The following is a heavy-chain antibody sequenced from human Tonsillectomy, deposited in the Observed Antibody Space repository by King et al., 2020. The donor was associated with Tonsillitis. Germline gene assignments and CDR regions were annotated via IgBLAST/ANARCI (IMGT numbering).Heavy chain of an antibody. Sequence: VQLQQWGAGLLKPSETLSLTCAVYGESLSGYYWNWIRQPPGKGLEWIGEVAHSGSANYNPSLKSRVTISLDTSKNQFSLKLTSVTAADTAVYYCARGRGAYGDYVSWFDPWGQGTLVTVSS. D-gene: IGHD4-17*01. CDR1: GESLSGYY. V-gene: IGHV4-34*01. CDR2: VAHSGSA. J-gene: IGHJ5*02. CDR3: ARGRGAYGDYVSWFDP.